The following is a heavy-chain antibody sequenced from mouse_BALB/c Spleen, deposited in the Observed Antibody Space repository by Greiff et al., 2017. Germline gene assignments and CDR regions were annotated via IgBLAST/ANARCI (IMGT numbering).Heavy chain of an antibody. CDR2: IWAGGST. CDR1: GFSLTSYG. Sequence: QVQLKESGPGLVAPSQSLSITCTVSGFSLTSYGVHWVRQPPGKGLEWLGVIWAGGSTNYNSALMSRLSISKDNSKSQVFLKMNSLQTDDTAMYYCAREQEGSSYLYFDYWGQGTTLTVSS. D-gene: IGHD1-1*01. J-gene: IGHJ2*01. CDR3: AREQEGSSYLYFDY. V-gene: IGHV2-9*02.